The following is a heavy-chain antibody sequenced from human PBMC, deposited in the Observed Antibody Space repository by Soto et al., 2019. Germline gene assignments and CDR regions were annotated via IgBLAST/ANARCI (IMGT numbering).Heavy chain of an antibody. CDR3: ANTFFSGSGSYRGWFDP. J-gene: IGHJ5*02. Sequence: EVQMLESGGGSVQPGGSLRLSCAASGFMFSSYAMSWVRQAPGKGLEWVSVISNSGDSIYYADSVKGRFTISRDNSKNTLHLQMNSLRSEDTALYYCANTFFSGSGSYRGWFDPRGQGILVTVSS. CDR2: ISNSGDSI. CDR1: GFMFSSYA. V-gene: IGHV3-23*01. D-gene: IGHD3-10*01.